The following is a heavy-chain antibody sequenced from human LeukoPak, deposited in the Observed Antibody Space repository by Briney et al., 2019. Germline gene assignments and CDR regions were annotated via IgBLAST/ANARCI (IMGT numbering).Heavy chain of an antibody. J-gene: IGHJ4*02. CDR1: GGSFSGYY. D-gene: IGHD3-9*01. Sequence: SETLSLTCAVYGGSFSGYYWSWIRQPPGKGLEWIGEINHSGSTNYNPSLKSRVTISVDTSKNQFSLKLSSVTAADTAVYYCARAFTDYDILTGYYEPHTILDYWGQGTLVTVSS. CDR3: ARAFTDYDILTGYYEPHTILDY. CDR2: INHSGST. V-gene: IGHV4-34*01.